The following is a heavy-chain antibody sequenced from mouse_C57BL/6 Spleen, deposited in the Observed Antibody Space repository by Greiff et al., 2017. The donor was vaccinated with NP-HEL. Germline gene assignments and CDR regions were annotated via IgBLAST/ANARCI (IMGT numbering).Heavy chain of an antibody. CDR1: GFNIKDYY. CDR3: TGDYGSSDVNY. D-gene: IGHD1-1*01. J-gene: IGHJ2*01. CDR2: IDPEDGDP. Sequence: EVKLVESGAELVRPGASVKLSCTASGFNIKDYYMHWVKQRPEQGLEWIGRIDPEDGDPEFAPKFPGKATMTADTSSNAAYLQLSSLTSEDTAVYYCTGDYGSSDVNYWGQGTTLTVSS. V-gene: IGHV14-1*01.